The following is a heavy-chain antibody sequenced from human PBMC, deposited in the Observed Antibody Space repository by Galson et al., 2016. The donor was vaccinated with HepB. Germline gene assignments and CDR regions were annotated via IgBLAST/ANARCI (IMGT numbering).Heavy chain of an antibody. J-gene: IGHJ6*02. CDR1: GGSISGGGHY. Sequence: TLSLTCTVSGGSISGGGHYWSWIRQHPGKGLEFIGYIYYSGGTDYNPSLKSRFTISVDTSKNQFSLKLTSVTAADTAVYYCARTLRGSVWNYYYNGLDVWGQGTTVTVSS. V-gene: IGHV4-31*03. CDR2: IYYSGGT. D-gene: IGHD3-16*01. CDR3: ARTLRGSVWNYYYNGLDV.